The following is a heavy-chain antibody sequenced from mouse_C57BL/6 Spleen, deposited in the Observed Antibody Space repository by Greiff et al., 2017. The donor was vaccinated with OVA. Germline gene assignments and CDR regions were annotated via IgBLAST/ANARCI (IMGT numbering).Heavy chain of an antibody. CDR1: GYTFTSYW. CDR3: ARIGLGDY. D-gene: IGHD3-3*01. CDR2: IDPSDSYT. J-gene: IGHJ2*01. V-gene: IGHV1-69*01. Sequence: QVQLQQPGAELVMPGASVKLSCKASGYTFTSYWMHWVKQRPGQGLEWIGEIDPSDSYTNYNQKFKGKSTLTVDKSSSTAYMQLSSLTSEDSAVYYCARIGLGDYWGQGTTLTVSS.